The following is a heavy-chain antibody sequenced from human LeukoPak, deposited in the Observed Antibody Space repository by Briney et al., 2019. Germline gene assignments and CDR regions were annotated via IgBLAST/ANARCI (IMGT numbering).Heavy chain of an antibody. CDR1: GGSISTYS. CDR3: ARVRLVGYDILTGYYSFDY. CDR2: IYYSGNT. V-gene: IGHV4-59*01. J-gene: IGHJ4*02. Sequence: PSETLSLTCTVSGGSISTYSWSWIRQPPGKGLECIGYIYYSGNTNYNPSLKSRVTISVDTSKNQFSLKLSSVTAADTAVYYCARVRLVGYDILTGYYSFDYWGQGTLVTVSS. D-gene: IGHD3-9*01.